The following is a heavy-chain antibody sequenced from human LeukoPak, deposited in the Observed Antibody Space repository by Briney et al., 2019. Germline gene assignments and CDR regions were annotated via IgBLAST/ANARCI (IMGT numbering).Heavy chain of an antibody. J-gene: IGHJ6*02. CDR1: GFTFSSYG. D-gene: IGHD2-2*01. V-gene: IGHV3-33*01. CDR3: ARDPRDIVVVPAAMLGYYYGMDV. Sequence: PGRSLRLSCAASGFTFSSYGMHWVRQAPGKGLEWVAVIWYDGSNKYYADSVKGRFTISRDNSKNTLYLQMNSLRAEDTAVYYCARDPRDIVVVPAAMLGYYYGMDVWGQGTTVTVSS. CDR2: IWYDGSNK.